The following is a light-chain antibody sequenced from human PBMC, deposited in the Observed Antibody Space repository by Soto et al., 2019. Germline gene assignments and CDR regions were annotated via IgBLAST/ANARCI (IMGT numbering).Light chain of an antibody. CDR3: QKYYSAPYT. CDR1: QGINTF. J-gene: IGKJ2*01. Sequence: DIQMTQSPSSLSASVGDRVTITCRASQGINTFLAWYQQKPGKVPKLLISAASTLQSGVPSRFSGSGSGTDFTLTISSLQPEDVATYYCQKYYSAPYTFGQGTKLEIK. CDR2: AAS. V-gene: IGKV1-27*01.